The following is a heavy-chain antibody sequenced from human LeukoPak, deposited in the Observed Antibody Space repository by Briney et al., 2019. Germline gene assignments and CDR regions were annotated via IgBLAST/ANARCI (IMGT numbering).Heavy chain of an antibody. D-gene: IGHD5-18*01. Sequence: ASVKVSCKASGGTFSSYAISWVRQAPGQGLEWMGRIIPILGIANYAQKFQGRVTITADKSTSTAYMELSSLRSEDTAAYYCARDLKRDTAMENYYYYGMDVWGQGTTVTVSS. CDR3: ARDLKRDTAMENYYYYGMDV. J-gene: IGHJ6*02. CDR1: GGTFSSYA. V-gene: IGHV1-69*04. CDR2: IIPILGIA.